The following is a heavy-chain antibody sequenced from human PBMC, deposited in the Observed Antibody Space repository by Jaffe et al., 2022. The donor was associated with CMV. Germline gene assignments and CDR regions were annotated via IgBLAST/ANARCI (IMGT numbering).Heavy chain of an antibody. V-gene: IGHV2-70*15. D-gene: IGHD6-19*01. CDR1: GFSLSTSGMC. CDR2: IDWDDDK. J-gene: IGHJ3*02. Sequence: QVTLRESGPALVKPTQTLTLTCTFSGFSLSTSGMCVSWIRQPPGKALEWLARIDWDDDKYYSTSLKTRLTISKDTSKNQVVLTMTNMDPVDTATYYCARNPVGPAVAGTQSPQDAFDIWGQGTMVTVSS. CDR3: ARNPVGPAVAGTQSPQDAFDI.